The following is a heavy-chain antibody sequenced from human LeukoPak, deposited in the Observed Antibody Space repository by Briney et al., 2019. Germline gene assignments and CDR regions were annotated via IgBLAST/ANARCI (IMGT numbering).Heavy chain of an antibody. CDR3: ARGDPLYFDY. CDR2: IYYSGST. CDR1: GGSISSSSYY. J-gene: IGHJ4*02. Sequence: SETLSLTCTVSGGSISSSSYYWTWIRQPPGKGLEWIGYIYYSGSTNYNPSLKSRVTMSVDTSKNQFSLKLSSVTAADTAVYYCARGDPLYFDYWGQGTLVTVSS. V-gene: IGHV4-61*01.